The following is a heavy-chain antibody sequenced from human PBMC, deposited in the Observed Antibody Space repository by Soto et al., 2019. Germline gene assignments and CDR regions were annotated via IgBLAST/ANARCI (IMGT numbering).Heavy chain of an antibody. J-gene: IGHJ4*02. CDR2: ISYDGSNK. D-gene: IGHD3-22*01. Sequence: SLRLSCAASGFTFSSYGMHWVRQAPGKGLEWVAVISYDGSNKYYADSVKGRFTISRDNSKNTLYLQMNSLRAEDTAVYYCAKDYYPSSGYYFFDYWGQGTLVTVSS. CDR3: AKDYYPSSGYYFFDY. V-gene: IGHV3-30*18. CDR1: GFTFSSYG.